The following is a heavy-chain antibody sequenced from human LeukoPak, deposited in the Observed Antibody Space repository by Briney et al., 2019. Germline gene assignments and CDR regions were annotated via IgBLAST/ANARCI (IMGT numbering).Heavy chain of an antibody. J-gene: IGHJ6*02. CDR2: ISYDGSNK. D-gene: IGHD3-22*01. Sequence: GGSLRLSCAASGFTFSNAWMSWVRQAPGKGLEWVAVISYDGSNKYYADSVKGRFTISRDNSKNTLYLQMNSLRAEDTAVYYCARDLAVIVAGSGMDVWGQGTTVTVSS. V-gene: IGHV3-30-3*01. CDR1: GFTFSNAW. CDR3: ARDLAVIVAGSGMDV.